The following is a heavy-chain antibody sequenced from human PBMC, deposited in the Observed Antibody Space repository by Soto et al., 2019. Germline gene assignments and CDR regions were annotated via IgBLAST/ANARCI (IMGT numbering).Heavy chain of an antibody. CDR1: GGTFSSYA. J-gene: IGHJ4*02. CDR2: IIPIFGTA. Sequence: QVQLVQSGAEVKKPGSSVKVACKASGGTFSSYAISWVRQAPGQGLEWMGGIIPIFGTANYAQKFQGRVTITADETTSTAYMALSSLRPEDTAVYYCARLIYCSGGSCYSRYYFDYWGQGTLVTVSS. V-gene: IGHV1-69*12. D-gene: IGHD2-15*01. CDR3: ARLIYCSGGSCYSRYYFDY.